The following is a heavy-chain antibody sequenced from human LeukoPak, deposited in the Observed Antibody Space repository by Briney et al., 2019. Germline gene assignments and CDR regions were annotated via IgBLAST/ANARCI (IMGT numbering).Heavy chain of an antibody. CDR1: GFTFSSYA. J-gene: IGHJ6*02. CDR3: AKYYTNYSYNGMDV. CDR2: ISDSAGFT. V-gene: IGHV3-23*01. Sequence: PGGSLRLSCAVSGFTFSSYAMSWVRQAPGEGLEGVSTISDSAGFTYHADSVRGRFTISRDNSKNTLYLQMNSLRAEDPAVYYCAKYYTNYSYNGMDVWGQGTTVTVSS. D-gene: IGHD2/OR15-2a*01.